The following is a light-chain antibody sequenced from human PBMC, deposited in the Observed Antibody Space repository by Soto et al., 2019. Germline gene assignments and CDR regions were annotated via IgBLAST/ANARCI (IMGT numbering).Light chain of an antibody. CDR2: GVS. CDR1: QPVSSNF. Sequence: ELVLTQSPGTLSLSPGESAALSCRASQPVSSNFLAWYQQKPGQAPRLLIYGVSSRASGIPDRFFGSGSGTDFTLTISRLETEDFAVFYCQQYGTSEIIFGQGTRLEIK. V-gene: IGKV3-20*01. CDR3: QQYGTSEII. J-gene: IGKJ5*01.